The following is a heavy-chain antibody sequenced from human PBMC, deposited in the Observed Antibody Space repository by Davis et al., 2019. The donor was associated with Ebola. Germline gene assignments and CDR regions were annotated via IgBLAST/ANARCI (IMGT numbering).Heavy chain of an antibody. V-gene: IGHV7-4-1*02. J-gene: IGHJ1*01. D-gene: IGHD6-19*01. CDR1: GYTFSSYG. CDR3: ARAPSSSDWEEEYFQH. Sequence: ASVKVSCKASGYTFSSYGISWVRQAPGQGLEWMGWINTNTGTPTFAQDFTGRFDFSLDTSVNTAYLQITSLKAEDTAVYYCARAPSSSDWEEEYFQHWGQGTLVTVSS. CDR2: INTNTGTP.